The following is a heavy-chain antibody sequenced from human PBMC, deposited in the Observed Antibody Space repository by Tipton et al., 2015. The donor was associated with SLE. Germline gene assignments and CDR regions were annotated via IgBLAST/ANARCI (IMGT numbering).Heavy chain of an antibody. V-gene: IGHV3-23*01. J-gene: IGHJ3*02. CDR3: AKDNGGSWSEGAFDI. CDR1: GFTFSSYA. CDR2: IRGSGVTT. D-gene: IGHD2-15*01. Sequence: SLRLSCAASGFTFSSYAMTWIRQAPGKGLEWVASIRGSGVTTYYAESVKGRFTISRDNSKNTVYLQMNSLRAEDTAMYYCAKDNGGSWSEGAFDIWGQGAMVTVSS.